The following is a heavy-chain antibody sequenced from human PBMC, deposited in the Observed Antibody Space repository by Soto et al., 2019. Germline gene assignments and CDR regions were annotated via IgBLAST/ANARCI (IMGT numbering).Heavy chain of an antibody. CDR1: GYIFTSYW. V-gene: IGHV5-51*01. CDR3: ARLANKFDFDN. CDR2: IYPGDSDT. J-gene: IGHJ4*01. Sequence: ESLKISCQGSGYIFTSYWIGWVLQMPGKGLEWMGIIYPGDSDTRYSPSFQGQVTISADKSISTAYLQWSSLKASDTAMYYCARLANKFDFDNWGQGTLVTVSS.